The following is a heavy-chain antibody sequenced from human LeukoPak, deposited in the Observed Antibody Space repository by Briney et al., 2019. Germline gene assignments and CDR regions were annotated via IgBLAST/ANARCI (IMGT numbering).Heavy chain of an antibody. D-gene: IGHD2-15*01. CDR2: IIPIFGTA. CDR3: ARDGYCSGGSCYTDAFDI. V-gene: IGHV1-69*05. CDR1: GGTFSSYA. Sequence: ASVKVSCKASGGTFSSYAISWVRQAPGQGLGWMGGIIPIFGTANYAQKFQGRVTITTDESTSTAYMELSSLRSEDTAVYYCARDGYCSGGSCYTDAFDIWGQGTMVTVSS. J-gene: IGHJ3*02.